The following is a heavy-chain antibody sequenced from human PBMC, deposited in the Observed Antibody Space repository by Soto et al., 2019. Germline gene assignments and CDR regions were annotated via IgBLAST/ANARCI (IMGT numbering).Heavy chain of an antibody. D-gene: IGHD1-1*01. J-gene: IGHJ3*02. CDR3: TRYDHSQNGGEFDI. V-gene: IGHV3-48*01. CDR1: GFPFSEKS. CDR2: ISSSSSTV. Sequence: EVQLVESGGGLVQPGRSLRLSCAASGFPFSEKSMNWVRQAPGKGLEWIAYISSSSSTVYYADSVKARFTISRDNAKNSQFLQLNSLRVEDTDVYYCTRYDHSQNGGEFDIWGQGTMVTVSS.